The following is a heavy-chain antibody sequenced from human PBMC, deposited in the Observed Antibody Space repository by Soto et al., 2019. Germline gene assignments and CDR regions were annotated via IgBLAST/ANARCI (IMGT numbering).Heavy chain of an antibody. V-gene: IGHV4-4*02. Sequence: SETLSLTCAVSGGSISSCNWWRWVRQPPGKGLEWIGEIYHSGSTNYNPSPKSRVTISVDKSKNQFSLKLSSVTAADTAVYYCARCLTQPTRVTTCYWFDPWGQGTLVTVSS. CDR3: ARCLTQPTRVTTCYWFDP. CDR1: GGSISSCNW. J-gene: IGHJ5*02. D-gene: IGHD4-17*01. CDR2: IYHSGST.